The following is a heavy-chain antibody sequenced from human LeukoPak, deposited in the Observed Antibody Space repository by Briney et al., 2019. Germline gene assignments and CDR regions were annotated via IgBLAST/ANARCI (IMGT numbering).Heavy chain of an antibody. CDR3: ARARGQSGVDY. J-gene: IGHJ4*02. CDR1: GGSISSYY. CDR2: LSTSGTT. D-gene: IGHD3-10*01. Sequence: SPETLSLTCTVSGGSISSYYWSWIRQTAGKGLEWIGRLSTSGTTNYNPSLKSRVTMSVDTSKNQFSLNLTSVTAADTAVYCCARARGQSGVDYWGQGTPVTVSS. V-gene: IGHV4-4*07.